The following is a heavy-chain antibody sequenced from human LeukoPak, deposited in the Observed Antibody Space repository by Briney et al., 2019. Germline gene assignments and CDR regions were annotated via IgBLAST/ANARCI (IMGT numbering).Heavy chain of an antibody. V-gene: IGHV1-8*01. J-gene: IGHJ3*02. Sequence: VGSVKVSCKASGYTFTSYDITWVRQATGQGLEWMRWMNPNSGNTGYAQKFQGRVTMTRNTSISTTYMELSSLRSEDKAVYYCAGGVYDSSVSDAFDIWGQGTMVTVSS. CDR3: AGGVYDSSVSDAFDI. CDR2: MNPNSGNT. D-gene: IGHD3-22*01. CDR1: GYTFTSYD.